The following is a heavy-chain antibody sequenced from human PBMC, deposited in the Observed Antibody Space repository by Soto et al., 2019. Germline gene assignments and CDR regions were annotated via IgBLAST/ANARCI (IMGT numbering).Heavy chain of an antibody. CDR1: GYTFTGYY. D-gene: IGHD3-16*01. CDR3: ARSRRTTITYYFDY. J-gene: IGHJ4*02. V-gene: IGHV1-2*04. CDR2: INPNSGGT. Sequence: ASVKVSCKASGYTFTGYYMHWVRQAPGQGLEWMGWINPNSGGTNYAQKFQGWVTMTRDTSISTAYMELSRLRSDDTAVYYCARSRRTTITYYFDYWGQGTLVTVSS.